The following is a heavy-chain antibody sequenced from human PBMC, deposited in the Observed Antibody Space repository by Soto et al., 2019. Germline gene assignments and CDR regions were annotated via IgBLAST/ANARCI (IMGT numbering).Heavy chain of an antibody. J-gene: IGHJ6*02. Sequence: GGSLRLSCAASGFTFSSYGMHWVRQAPGKGLEWVAAISYDGSKKYYVDSVKARFTISRDNSKNTVYLQVNSLRAEDISLSTREPGRCSNYYGLEVWGRGTTITVSS. D-gene: IGHD2-15*01. CDR1: GFTFSSYG. V-gene: IGHV3-30*03. CDR3: EPGRCSNYYGLEV. CDR2: ISYDGSKK.